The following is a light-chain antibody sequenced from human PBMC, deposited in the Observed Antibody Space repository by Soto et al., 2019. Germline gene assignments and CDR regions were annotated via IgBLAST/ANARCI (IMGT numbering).Light chain of an antibody. V-gene: IGLV2-14*01. Sequence: QSALTQPASVSGSPGQSITISCTGTSSDVGGYNYVSWYQQHPGKAPKLMIYDVSNRPSGVSNRFSGSKSGNTASLTISGLQAEDEADYYCSSYTSSSRLVAFGGGTKLTVL. CDR1: SSDVGGYNY. CDR3: SSYTSSSRLVA. J-gene: IGLJ2*01. CDR2: DVS.